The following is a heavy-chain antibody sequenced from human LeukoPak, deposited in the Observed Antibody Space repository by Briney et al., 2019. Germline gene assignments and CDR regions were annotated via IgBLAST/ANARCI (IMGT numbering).Heavy chain of an antibody. Sequence: ASVKVSCKASGYTFTGYYMHWVRQAPGQGLEWMGWINPNSGGTNYAQKFQGRVTMTRDTSISTAYMELSRLRSDDTAVYYCARATVTLTNFWFDPWGQGTLVTVSS. V-gene: IGHV1-2*02. CDR3: ARATVTLTNFWFDP. D-gene: IGHD4-17*01. J-gene: IGHJ5*02. CDR2: INPNSGGT. CDR1: GYTFTGYY.